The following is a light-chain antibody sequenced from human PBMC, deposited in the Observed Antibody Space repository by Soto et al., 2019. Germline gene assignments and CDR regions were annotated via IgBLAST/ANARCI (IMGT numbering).Light chain of an antibody. CDR1: QSISSY. V-gene: IGKV1-39*01. CDR2: AAS. J-gene: IGKJ1*01. Sequence: DIQMTQSPSSLSASVGDRVTITCRASQSISSYLNWYQQKPGKAPKLLIYAASSLQSGVPSRFSGSGSGTDFTLTSSSMQPEDFATYYSQKNYSTPTTFGQGTNVELK. CDR3: QKNYSTPTT.